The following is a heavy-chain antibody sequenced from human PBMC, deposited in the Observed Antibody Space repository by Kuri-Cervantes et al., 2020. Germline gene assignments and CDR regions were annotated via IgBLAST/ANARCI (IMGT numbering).Heavy chain of an antibody. CDR2: TYSGGST. V-gene: IGHV3-66*01. J-gene: IGHJ4*01. CDR3: ARGLYDFWSGYYGSHFDY. D-gene: IGHD3-3*01. CDR1: GFTVSSNY. Sequence: GGSLRLSCAASGFTVSSNYMSWVRQAPGKGLEWVSVTYSGGSTYYADSVKGRFTISRDNSKNTLYLQMNSLRAEDTAVYYCARGLYDFWSGYYGSHFDYWGHGTRVTVSS.